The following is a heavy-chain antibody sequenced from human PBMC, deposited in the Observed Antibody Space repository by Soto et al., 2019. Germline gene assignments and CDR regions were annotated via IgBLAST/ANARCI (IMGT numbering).Heavy chain of an antibody. J-gene: IGHJ4*02. D-gene: IGHD2-21*02. V-gene: IGHV3-23*01. CDR1: GFPFAPST. Sequence: EVQLLQPGGGLVQPGGSLTLSCGVSGFPFAPSTMSWVRQAPGKGLEWVSTISVSVGSTYSADSVQGRFTVSSDISDNTLFLRMTSLTADDTAVYFCAKRDVPHSTSNAYFYDHWGRGVLVTVSS. CDR3: AKRDVPHSTSNAYFYDH. CDR2: ISVSVGST.